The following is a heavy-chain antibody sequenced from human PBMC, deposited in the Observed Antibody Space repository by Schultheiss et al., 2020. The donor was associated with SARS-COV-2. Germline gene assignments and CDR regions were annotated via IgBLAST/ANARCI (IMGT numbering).Heavy chain of an antibody. CDR2: ISYDGSNK. V-gene: IGHV3-30*03. D-gene: IGHD3-22*01. J-gene: IGHJ1*01. CDR1: GFTFSSYG. Sequence: GGSLRLSCAASGFTFSSYGMHWVRQAPGKGLEWVAVISYDGSNKYYADSVKGRFTISRDNSKNTMYLQMNSLSTEDTAVYYCATRASYYDNSASAEYFHHWGQGTLVTVSS. CDR3: ATRASYYDNSASAEYFHH.